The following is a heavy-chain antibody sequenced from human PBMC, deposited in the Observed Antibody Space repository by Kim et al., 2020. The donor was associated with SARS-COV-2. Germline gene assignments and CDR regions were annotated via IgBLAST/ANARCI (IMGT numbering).Heavy chain of an antibody. J-gene: IGHJ4*02. D-gene: IGHD3-10*01. Sequence: YPDPVKGRLTISRDDSKNTLYLQMNSLKTEDTAVYYCTTLLWFGELLYNYWGQGTLVTVSS. CDR3: TTLLWFGELLYNY. V-gene: IGHV3-15*01.